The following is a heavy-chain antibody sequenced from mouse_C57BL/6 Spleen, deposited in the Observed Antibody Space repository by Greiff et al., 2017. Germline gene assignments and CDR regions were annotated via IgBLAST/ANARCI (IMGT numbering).Heavy chain of an antibody. D-gene: IGHD4-1*01. CDR3: ANWDNYAMDY. V-gene: IGHV1-66*01. Sequence: VKLMESGPELVKPGASVKISCKASGYSFTSYYIHWVKQRPGQGLEWIGWIYPGSGNTKYNEKFKGKATLTADTSSSTAYMQLSSLTSEDSAVYYCANWDNYAMDYWGQGTSVTVSS. J-gene: IGHJ4*01. CDR1: GYSFTSYY. CDR2: IYPGSGNT.